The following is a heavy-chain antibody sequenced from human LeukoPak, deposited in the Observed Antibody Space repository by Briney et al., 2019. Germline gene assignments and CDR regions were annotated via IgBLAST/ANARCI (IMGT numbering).Heavy chain of an antibody. J-gene: IGHJ4*02. D-gene: IGHD6-19*01. CDR1: GYTFTGYY. Sequence: ASVKVSCKASGYTFTGYYMHWVRQAPGQGLEWMGRINPNSGGTNYAQKFQGRVTMTRDTSISTAYIELSRLRSDDTAVYYCARALAVADSFDYWGQGTLVTVSS. CDR2: INPNSGGT. V-gene: IGHV1-2*06. CDR3: ARALAVADSFDY.